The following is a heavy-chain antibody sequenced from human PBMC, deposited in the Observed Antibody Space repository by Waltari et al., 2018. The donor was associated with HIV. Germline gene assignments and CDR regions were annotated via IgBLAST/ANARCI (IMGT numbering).Heavy chain of an antibody. Sequence: EVQLVQSGAEVKKPGESPKISCKGAGYSFATYLIGWVRQMHGKCLEWMGIIYPGDSDTRDSPSFQSQVTISADKSIRTAYLQWSSLKASDTAMYYCTKGMYANQDYFDNWGQGTLVTVSS. D-gene: IGHD2-8*01. J-gene: IGHJ4*02. CDR1: GYSFATYL. CDR2: IYPGDSDT. CDR3: TKGMYANQDYFDN. V-gene: IGHV5-51*03.